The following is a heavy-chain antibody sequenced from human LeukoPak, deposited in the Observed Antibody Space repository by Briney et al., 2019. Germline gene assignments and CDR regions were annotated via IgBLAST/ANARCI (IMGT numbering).Heavy chain of an antibody. CDR1: GFTVSSNY. D-gene: IGHD3-10*01. CDR3: ARGGSGISNAFDI. CDR2: IYSGGTT. Sequence: GGSLRLSCAASGFTVSSNYMSWVRQAPGKGLEWVSVIYSGGTTYYADSVKGRFTISRDNSNNTLYLQMNSLRAEDTAVYYCARGGSGISNAFDIWGQGTMVTVSS. J-gene: IGHJ3*02. V-gene: IGHV3-53*01.